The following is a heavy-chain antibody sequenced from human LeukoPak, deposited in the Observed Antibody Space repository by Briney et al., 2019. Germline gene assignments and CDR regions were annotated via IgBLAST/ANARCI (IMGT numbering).Heavy chain of an antibody. D-gene: IGHD4-17*01. Sequence: ASVKVSCKTSGYAFTNYGISWVRQAPGQGPEWMGWISGYNGNTNYVQKFQGRVTMTTDTSTSTAYMELRSLRSDDTAVYHCARDLSLGRQNYGEPFDYWGQGTLVTVSS. J-gene: IGHJ4*02. CDR2: ISGYNGNT. V-gene: IGHV1-18*01. CDR3: ARDLSLGRQNYGEPFDY. CDR1: GYAFTNYG.